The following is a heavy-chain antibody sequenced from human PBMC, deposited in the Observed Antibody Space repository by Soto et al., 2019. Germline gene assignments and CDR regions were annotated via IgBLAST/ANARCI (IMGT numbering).Heavy chain of an antibody. D-gene: IGHD6-6*01. CDR1: GFTFDDYT. J-gene: IGHJ3*02. CDR2: ISWDGGST. CDR3: AKEIMPIAARNDAFDI. V-gene: IGHV3-43*01. Sequence: GGSLRLSCAASGFTFDDYTIHWVRQAPGKGLEWVSLISWDGGSTYYADSVKGRFTISRDNSKNSLYPQMNSLRTEDTALYYCAKEIMPIAARNDAFDIWGQGTMVTVSS.